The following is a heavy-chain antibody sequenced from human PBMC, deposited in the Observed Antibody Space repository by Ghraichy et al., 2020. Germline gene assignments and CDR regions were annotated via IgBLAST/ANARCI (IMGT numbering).Heavy chain of an antibody. J-gene: IGHJ4*02. D-gene: IGHD3-22*01. Sequence: GGSLRLSCAASGFTFSDYYMSWIRQAPGKGLEWVSYISSSSSYTNYADSVKGRFTISRDNAKNSLYLQMNSLRAEDTAVYYCARISYYYDSSGYPQERYFDYWGQGTLVTVSS. V-gene: IGHV3-11*06. CDR1: GFTFSDYY. CDR2: ISSSSSYT. CDR3: ARISYYYDSSGYPQERYFDY.